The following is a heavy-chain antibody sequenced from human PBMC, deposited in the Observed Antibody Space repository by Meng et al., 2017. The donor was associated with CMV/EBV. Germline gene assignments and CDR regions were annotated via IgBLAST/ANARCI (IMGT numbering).Heavy chain of an antibody. J-gene: IGHJ4*02. Sequence: LSCAASGFTCSNYWMHWVRQGPGEGLVWVSTISSDGSRSSYADSVKGRFTISRDNAKNMVHLQMNSLRAEDTAMYYCARDAGAGFHYWGQGTLVTVSS. CDR1: GFTCSNYW. V-gene: IGHV3-74*01. CDR2: ISSDGSRS. CDR3: ARDAGAGFHY. D-gene: IGHD6-13*01.